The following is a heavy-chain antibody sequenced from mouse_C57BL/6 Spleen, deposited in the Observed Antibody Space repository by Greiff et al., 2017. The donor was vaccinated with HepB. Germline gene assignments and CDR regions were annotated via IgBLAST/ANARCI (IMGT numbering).Heavy chain of an antibody. D-gene: IGHD4-1*01. CDR1: GFTFSDYY. CDR2: INYDGSST. CDR3: AREARNWDVERGYYFDD. V-gene: IGHV5-16*01. Sequence: EVHLVESEGGLVQPGSSMKLSCTASGFTFSDYYMAWVRQVPEKGLEWVANINYDGSSTYYLDSLKSRFIISRDNAKNILYLQMSSLKSEDTATYYCAREARNWDVERGYYFDDGGQGTTLTVSS. J-gene: IGHJ2*01.